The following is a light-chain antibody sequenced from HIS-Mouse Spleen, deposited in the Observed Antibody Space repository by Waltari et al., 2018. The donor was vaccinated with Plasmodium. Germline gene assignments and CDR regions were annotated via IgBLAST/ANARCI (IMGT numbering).Light chain of an antibody. CDR2: KAS. J-gene: IGKJ2*01. CDR3: QQYNSYSYT. Sequence: DIQMTQSPSTLSASVGDRVNITFRASQSISSWLAWYQQKPGKAPKLLIYKASSLESGVPSRFSGSGSGTEFTLTISSLQPDDFATYYCQQYNSYSYTFGQGTKLEIK. V-gene: IGKV1-5*03. CDR1: QSISSW.